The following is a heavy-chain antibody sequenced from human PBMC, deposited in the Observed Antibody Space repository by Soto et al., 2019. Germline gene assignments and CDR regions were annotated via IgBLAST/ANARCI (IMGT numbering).Heavy chain of an antibody. Sequence: SETLSLTCAVSGGSISSGGYSWSWIRQPPGKGLEWIGYIYHSGSTYYNPSLKSRVTISVDRSKNQFSLKLSSVTAADTAVYYCARGMVRGVNWFDPWGQGTLVTVSS. D-gene: IGHD3-10*01. J-gene: IGHJ5*02. CDR1: GGSISSGGYS. CDR2: IYHSGST. V-gene: IGHV4-30-2*01. CDR3: ARGMVRGVNWFDP.